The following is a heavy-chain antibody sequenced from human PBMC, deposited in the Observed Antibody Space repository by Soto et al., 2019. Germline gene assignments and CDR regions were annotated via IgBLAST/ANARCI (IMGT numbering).Heavy chain of an antibody. J-gene: IGHJ4*02. V-gene: IGHV3-7*01. D-gene: IGHD4-17*01. CDR3: ASPDGDYGGAIDY. CDR1: GFTFSSYW. CDR2: IKQDGSEK. Sequence: GGSLRLSCAASGFTFSSYWMSWVRQAPGKGLEWVANIKQDGSEKYYVDSVKGRFTISRDNAKNSLYLQMNSLRAEDTAVYYCASPDGDYGGAIDYWGQGTLVTVSS.